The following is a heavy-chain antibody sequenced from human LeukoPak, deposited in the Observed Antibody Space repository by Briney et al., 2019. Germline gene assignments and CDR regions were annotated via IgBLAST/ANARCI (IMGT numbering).Heavy chain of an antibody. D-gene: IGHD3-16*02. Sequence: PGGSLRLSCAASGFTFSSYAMHWVRQAPGKGLEWVADISLDGSNKFYAEFVKGRFTISRDNSKNTLYLQMNSLRAEDTAVYYCARGTKTVTPPDYWGQGTLVTVSS. V-gene: IGHV3-30*03. J-gene: IGHJ4*02. CDR3: ARGTKTVTPPDY. CDR1: GFTFSSYA. CDR2: ISLDGSNK.